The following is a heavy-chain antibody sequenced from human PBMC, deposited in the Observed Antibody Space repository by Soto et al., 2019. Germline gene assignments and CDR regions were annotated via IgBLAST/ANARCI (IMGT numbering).Heavy chain of an antibody. CDR1: GYSFAGYW. D-gene: IGHD2-15*01. Sequence: GESLKISCKGSGYSFAGYWITWVRQMPGRGLEWMGRIDPSDSQTYYSPSFRGHVTISAAKSITTVFLQWSLLRASDTAMYYCARQIYDSASVPNFQYCFHSWGQGTLVTVSS. V-gene: IGHV5-10-1*01. CDR3: ARQIYDSASVPNFQYCFHS. CDR2: IDPSDSQT. J-gene: IGHJ4*02.